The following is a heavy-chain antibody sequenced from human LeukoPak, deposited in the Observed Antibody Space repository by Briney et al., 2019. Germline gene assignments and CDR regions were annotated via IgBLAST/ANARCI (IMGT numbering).Heavy chain of an antibody. CDR2: IYYSGST. CDR3: ARRPYGPPGFDY. CDR1: GGSISSGGYY. J-gene: IGHJ4*02. D-gene: IGHD3-10*01. V-gene: IGHV4-31*03. Sequence: SQTLSLTCTVSGGSISSGGYYWSWIRQHPGKGLEWIGYIYYSGSTYYNPSLKSRVTISVDTSKNQFSLKLSSVTAADTAVYYCARRPYGPPGFDYWGQGTLVTVSS.